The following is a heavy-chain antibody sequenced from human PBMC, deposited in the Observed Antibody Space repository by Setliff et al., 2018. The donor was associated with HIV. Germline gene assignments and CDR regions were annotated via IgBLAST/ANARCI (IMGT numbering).Heavy chain of an antibody. CDR3: ARAEDTAMDDYYYMDV. J-gene: IGHJ6*03. Sequence: ETLSLTCTVSGGSTSTSGYYWGWIRQPPGKGREWIGSIYSSGSTYYNPSLQSRVTISVDTSKNQFSLKLTSVTAADTAVYYCARAEDTAMDDYYYMDVWGRGTTVTVSS. CDR1: GGSTSTSGYY. V-gene: IGHV4-39*07. CDR2: IYSSGST. D-gene: IGHD5-18*01.